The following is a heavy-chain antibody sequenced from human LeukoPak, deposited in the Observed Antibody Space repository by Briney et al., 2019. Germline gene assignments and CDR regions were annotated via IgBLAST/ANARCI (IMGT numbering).Heavy chain of an antibody. CDR2: IKQDGSEK. Sequence: GGSLRLSCAASGFTFSSYWMSWVRQAPGKGLEWVANIKQDGSEKCYVDSVKGRFTISRDNAKNSLYLQMNSLRAEDTAVYYCARVGATHYYYYMDVWGKGTTVTVSS. J-gene: IGHJ6*03. CDR3: ARVGATHYYYYMDV. V-gene: IGHV3-7*04. D-gene: IGHD1-26*01. CDR1: GFTFSSYW.